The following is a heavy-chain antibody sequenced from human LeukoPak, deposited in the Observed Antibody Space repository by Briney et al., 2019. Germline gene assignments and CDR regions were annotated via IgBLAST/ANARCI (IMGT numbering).Heavy chain of an antibody. V-gene: IGHV4-39*07. Sequence: SETLSLTCTVSGGSISSYYWGWIRQPPGKGLEWIASVYYSGSAYYNPSLKSRVTISVDTSKNQFSLKLSSVTAADTAVYYCARDQRSGYSGYDYYYYYYMDVWGKGTTVTVSS. CDR1: GGSISSYY. CDR3: ARDQRSGYSGYDYYYYYYMDV. J-gene: IGHJ6*03. D-gene: IGHD5-12*01. CDR2: VYYSGSA.